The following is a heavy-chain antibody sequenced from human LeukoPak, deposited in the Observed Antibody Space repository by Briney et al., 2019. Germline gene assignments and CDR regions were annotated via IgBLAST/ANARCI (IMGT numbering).Heavy chain of an antibody. CDR1: GGSISSYY. CDR3: ARVIAAAGSSGSSWFDP. V-gene: IGHV4-59*01. CDR2: IYYSGST. J-gene: IGHJ5*02. Sequence: PSETLSLTCTVSGGSISSYYWSWIRQPPGKGLEWIGYIYYSGSTNYNPSLKSRVTISVDTSKNQFSLKLSSVTAADTAVYYCARVIAAAGSSGSSWFDPWGQGTLVTVSS. D-gene: IGHD6-13*01.